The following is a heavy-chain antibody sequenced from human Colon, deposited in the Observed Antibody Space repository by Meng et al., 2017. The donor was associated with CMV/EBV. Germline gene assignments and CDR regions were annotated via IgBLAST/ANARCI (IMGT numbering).Heavy chain of an antibody. D-gene: IGHD3-10*01. Sequence: QGQLRESGPGLVKPSETLSLTCTVSGASITSYYWSWIRQPAGKGLEWIGRVYISGNTNYNPSLKSRATMSIDTSKNQLSLNIRSVTAADTAVYYCARDSNLSGLAYWGQGTLVTVSS. CDR3: ARDSNLSGLAY. CDR2: VYISGNT. CDR1: GASITSYY. V-gene: IGHV4-4*07. J-gene: IGHJ4*02.